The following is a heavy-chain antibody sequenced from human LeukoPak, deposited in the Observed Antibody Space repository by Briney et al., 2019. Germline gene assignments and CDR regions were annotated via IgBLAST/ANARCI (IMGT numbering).Heavy chain of an antibody. CDR1: GYSFTSYW. V-gene: IGHV5-51*01. J-gene: IGHJ5*01. CDR3: ASGRFCNGGSCYDS. D-gene: IGHD2-15*01. CDR2: ILPADSDT. Sequence: GESLKISCKGSGYSFTSYWIGWVRQMPGKGLEWMGIILPADSDTRYSPSFQGQVTSSADKSISTAYVQWSNLKASDTAIYYCASGRFCNGGSCYDSWGQGTLVTVSS.